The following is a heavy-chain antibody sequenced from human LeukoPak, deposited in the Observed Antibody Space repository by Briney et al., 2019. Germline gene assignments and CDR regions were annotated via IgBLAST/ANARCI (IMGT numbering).Heavy chain of an antibody. CDR1: GGTFSSYA. V-gene: IGHV1-69*13. Sequence: ASVKVSCKASGGTFSSYAISWVRQAPGQGLEWMGGIIPIFGTANYAQNFQGRVTITADESTSTAYMELSSLRSEDTAVYYCATSVWPPYYYYYYMDVWGKGTTVTVSS. J-gene: IGHJ6*03. CDR2: IIPIFGTA. CDR3: ATSVWPPYYYYYYMDV. D-gene: IGHD2-8*01.